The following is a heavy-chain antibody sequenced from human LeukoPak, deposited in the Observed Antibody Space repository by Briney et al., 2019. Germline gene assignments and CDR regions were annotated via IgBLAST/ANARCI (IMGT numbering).Heavy chain of an antibody. Sequence: SETLSLTCAVYGGSFSDYYWSWIRQPPGKGLEWIGEINHSGSTNYNPSLKSRVTISVDTSKNQFSLKLSSVTAADTAVYYCARDLSWSGYFDYWGQGTLVTVSS. CDR2: INHSGST. J-gene: IGHJ4*02. V-gene: IGHV4-34*01. CDR1: GGSFSDYY. D-gene: IGHD3-3*01. CDR3: ARDLSWSGYFDY.